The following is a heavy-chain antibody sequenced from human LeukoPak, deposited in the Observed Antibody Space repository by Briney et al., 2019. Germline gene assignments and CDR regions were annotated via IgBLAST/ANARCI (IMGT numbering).Heavy chain of an antibody. V-gene: IGHV4-31*03. CDR2: IYYSGST. CDR3: ARDYYGSGSYHYYGLDV. Sequence: SETLSLTCTVSGGSISSGGYYWSWTRQHPGKGLEWHGYIYYSGSTYYNPSRKSRVTISVDTSKNQFSLKLSSVTAADTDVYYCARDYYGSGSYHYYGLDVWGQGTRSPSP. J-gene: IGHJ6*02. CDR1: GGSISSGGYY. D-gene: IGHD3-10*01.